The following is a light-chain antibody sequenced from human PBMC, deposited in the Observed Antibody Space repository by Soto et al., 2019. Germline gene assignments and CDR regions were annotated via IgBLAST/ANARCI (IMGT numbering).Light chain of an antibody. Sequence: QAVVTQPPSVSGAPGQRVTISCTGSSSNIGAHYDVHWYQQLPGTAPKLLIYDNSNRPSGVPDRFSGSKSGTSASLAITGLQAEDEADYYCQSYDSSLRAVVFGGGTKVTVL. CDR1: SSNIGAHYD. J-gene: IGLJ2*01. CDR3: QSYDSSLRAVV. V-gene: IGLV1-40*01. CDR2: DNS.